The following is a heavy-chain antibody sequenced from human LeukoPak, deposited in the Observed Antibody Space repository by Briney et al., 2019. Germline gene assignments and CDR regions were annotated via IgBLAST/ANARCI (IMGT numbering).Heavy chain of an antibody. Sequence: SETLSLTCAVYGGSFTDYHWSWIRRPPGKGLEWIGEINHSGYTNYNPSLKSRVSVSVDTSKNQFSLKLSSVTAADTAVYYCARGQYTGYPTHWGQGTLVTVSS. D-gene: IGHD5-12*01. CDR2: INHSGYT. CDR1: GGSFTDYH. J-gene: IGHJ4*02. V-gene: IGHV4-34*01. CDR3: ARGQYTGYPTH.